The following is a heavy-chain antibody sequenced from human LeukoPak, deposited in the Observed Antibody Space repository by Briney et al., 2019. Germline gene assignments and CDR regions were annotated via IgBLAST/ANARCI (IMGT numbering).Heavy chain of an antibody. D-gene: IGHD4-17*01. CDR1: GYSISSGYY. CDR2: IYHSGST. Sequence: SETLSLTSAVSGYSISSGYYWGWIRQPPGKGLEWIGSIYHSGSTYYNPSLKSRVTISVDTSKNQFSLKLSSVTAADTAVYYCARSGGDYVSYYYYYGMDVWGKGTTVTVSS. J-gene: IGHJ6*04. V-gene: IGHV4-38-2*01. CDR3: ARSGGDYVSYYYYYGMDV.